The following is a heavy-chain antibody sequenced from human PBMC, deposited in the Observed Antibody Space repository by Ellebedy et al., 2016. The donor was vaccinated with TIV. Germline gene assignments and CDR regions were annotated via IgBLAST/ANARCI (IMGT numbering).Heavy chain of an antibody. V-gene: IGHV3-30-3*01. CDR2: ISYDGSDA. CDR3: VRGRIVLVTSMYYFDY. J-gene: IGHJ4*02. D-gene: IGHD2-21*02. Sequence: PGGSLRLSCAASGFAFTSYAIHWVRQAPGKGLEWVAVISYDGSDANYADSVKGRFTISRDNSDNTVNLQMHSLRLEDTAVYYCVRGRIVLVTSMYYFDYWGQGALVTVSS. CDR1: GFAFTSYA.